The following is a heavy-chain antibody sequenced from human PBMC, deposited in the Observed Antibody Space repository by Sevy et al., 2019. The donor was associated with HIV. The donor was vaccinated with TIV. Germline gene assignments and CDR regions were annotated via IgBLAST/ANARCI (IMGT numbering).Heavy chain of an antibody. CDR1: GFTFSSYA. CDR2: ISYDGSNK. Sequence: GGSLRLSCAASGFTFSSYAMHWVRQAPGKVLEWVAVISYDGSNKYYADSVKGRLTISRDNSKNTLYLQMNSLRAEDTAVYYCARGIQLWLRPNYYYYGMDVWGQGTTVTVSS. CDR3: ARGIQLWLRPNYYYYGMDV. V-gene: IGHV3-30-3*01. D-gene: IGHD5-18*01. J-gene: IGHJ6*02.